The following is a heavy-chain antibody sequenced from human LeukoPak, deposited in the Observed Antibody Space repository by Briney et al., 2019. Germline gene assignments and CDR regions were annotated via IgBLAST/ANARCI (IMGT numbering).Heavy chain of an antibody. CDR2: INQDGTEK. V-gene: IGHV3-7*01. CDR1: GFTFSSYW. J-gene: IGHJ4*02. D-gene: IGHD3-10*01. Sequence: GGSLRLSCAASGFTFSSYWMSWVRQAQGKGLEWVANINQDGTEKHYVDSVKGRFTISRDNGKNSLYLQMNSLRVEDTAVYYCAKLAKYFYGAETFYFFEHWGQGTPVTASS. CDR3: AKLAKYFYGAETFYFFEH.